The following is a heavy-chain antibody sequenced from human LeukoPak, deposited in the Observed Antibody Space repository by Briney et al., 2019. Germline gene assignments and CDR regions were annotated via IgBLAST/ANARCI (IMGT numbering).Heavy chain of an antibody. Sequence: GGSLRLSCAASGFTFDDYGMSWVRQAPGKGLEWVSGINWNGGSSGYVDSVKGRFTISRDNAKNSLYLQMNSLRAEDTALYYCARGYCSGGSCRPYYFDYWGRGTLVAVSS. CDR2: INWNGGSS. V-gene: IGHV3-20*04. CDR3: ARGYCSGGSCRPYYFDY. D-gene: IGHD2-15*01. CDR1: GFTFDDYG. J-gene: IGHJ4*02.